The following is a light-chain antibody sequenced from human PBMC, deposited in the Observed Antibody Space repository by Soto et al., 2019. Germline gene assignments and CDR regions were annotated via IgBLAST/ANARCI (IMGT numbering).Light chain of an antibody. CDR2: DAS. CDR3: QQRSNWPTIT. Sequence: EIVLTQSPATLFLSPGERATLSCRASQSVGSYLAWYQQKPGQAPRLLISDASNRATGIPARFSGSGSGTDFTLTISSLEPEDFAVYYCQQRSNWPTITFGQGTRLEIK. V-gene: IGKV3-11*01. CDR1: QSVGSY. J-gene: IGKJ5*01.